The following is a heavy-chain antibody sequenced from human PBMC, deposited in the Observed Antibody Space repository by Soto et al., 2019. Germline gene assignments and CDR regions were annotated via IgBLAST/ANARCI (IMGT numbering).Heavy chain of an antibody. CDR3: IRAAVSGSFPLVY. CDR1: GFTFSSNW. V-gene: IGHV3-74*01. D-gene: IGHD3-16*01. Sequence: EVQLVESGGGVVQPGGSLRLSCAASGFTFSSNWMHWVRQAPGKGLVWVSRTNTDGSSISYADSVKGRFTISRDNGKNTLYLQINRLRAEDTAVYFCIRAAVSGSFPLVYWGQGTLVTGSS. CDR2: TNTDGSSI. J-gene: IGHJ4*02.